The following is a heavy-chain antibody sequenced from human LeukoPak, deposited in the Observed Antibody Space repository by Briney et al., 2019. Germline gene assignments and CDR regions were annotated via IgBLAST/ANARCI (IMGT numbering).Heavy chain of an antibody. V-gene: IGHV1-69*13. CDR3: AGVPAAIGRTRNNWFDP. J-gene: IGHJ5*02. D-gene: IGHD2-2*01. CDR2: IIPIFGTA. Sequence: ASVKVSCKASGGTFSSYAISWVRQAPGQGLEWMGGIIPIFGTANYAQKFQGRVTITADESTSTAYMELSSLRSEDTAVYYCAGVPAAIGRTRNNWFDPWGQGTLVTVSS. CDR1: GGTFSSYA.